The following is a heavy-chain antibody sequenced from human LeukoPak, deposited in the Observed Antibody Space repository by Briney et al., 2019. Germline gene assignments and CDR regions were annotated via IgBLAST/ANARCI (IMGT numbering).Heavy chain of an antibody. CDR1: GFTFSSYA. CDR3: AKDPNWNYWFLDGMDV. D-gene: IGHD1-7*01. Sequence: GGSLRLSCAASGFTFSSYAMSRVRQAPGKGLEWVSAISGSGGSTYYADSVKGRFTISRDNSKNTLYLQMNSLRAEDTAVYYCAKDPNWNYWFLDGMDVWGQGTTVTVSS. V-gene: IGHV3-23*01. CDR2: ISGSGGST. J-gene: IGHJ6*02.